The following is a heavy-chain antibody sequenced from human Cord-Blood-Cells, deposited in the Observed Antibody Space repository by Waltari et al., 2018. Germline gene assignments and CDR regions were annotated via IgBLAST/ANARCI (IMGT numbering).Heavy chain of an antibody. V-gene: IGHV4-59*01. CDR2: IYYSGST. J-gene: IGHJ4*02. CDR1: GSSISSYY. D-gene: IGHD7-27*01. CDR3: ARVNWGSYFDY. Sequence: QVQLQESGPGLVKPSETLSLTCTVSGSSISSYYWSWILQPPGKGLEWIGYIYYSGSTNYNPSLKSRVTISVDTSKNQFSLKLSSVTAADTAVYYCARVNWGSYFDYWGQGTLVTVSS.